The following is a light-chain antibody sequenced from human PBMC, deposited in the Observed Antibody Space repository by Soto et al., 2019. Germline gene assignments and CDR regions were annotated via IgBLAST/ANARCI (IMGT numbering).Light chain of an antibody. CDR2: QAS. CDR1: QSISRQ. Sequence: EIQMTQSPSTLSASVGDRVSITCRASQSISRQLAWYQQKPGKAPNLLIYQASNLETGVPSRFTGSGSGTEFTLTISSLQPDYLATYYCLQYQSYWTFGQGTKVEVK. V-gene: IGKV1-5*03. CDR3: LQYQSYWT. J-gene: IGKJ1*01.